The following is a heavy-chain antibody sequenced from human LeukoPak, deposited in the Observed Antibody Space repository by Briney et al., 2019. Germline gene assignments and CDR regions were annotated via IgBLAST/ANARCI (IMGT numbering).Heavy chain of an antibody. Sequence: HGASLKISCKTSGSYFVDYWIAWVRQVPGRGLEWRGIMFPTESNTPYSPSSQGQVSIAADKSISTVYIFWSSLKASDTAIYYCVRVNAYDAGVDFWGQGTPVTVSS. J-gene: IGHJ4*02. CDR2: MFPTESNT. CDR3: VRVNAYDAGVDF. CDR1: GSYFVDYW. V-gene: IGHV5-51*01. D-gene: IGHD3-3*01.